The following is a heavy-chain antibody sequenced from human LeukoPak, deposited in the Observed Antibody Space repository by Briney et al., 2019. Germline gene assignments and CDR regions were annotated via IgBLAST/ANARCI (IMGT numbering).Heavy chain of an antibody. CDR1: GFTFSSYS. J-gene: IGHJ4*02. V-gene: IGHV3-48*04. CDR3: ARTYGGDGGQRFDY. Sequence: PGGSLRLSCAASGFTFSSYSMNWVRQAPGKGLEWVSYISSSSKTIYYADSVKDRFTISRDNAKNSLYLQMNSLRAEDTAIYYCARTYGGDGGQRFDYWGQGTLVTVSS. D-gene: IGHD2-21*02. CDR2: ISSSSKTI.